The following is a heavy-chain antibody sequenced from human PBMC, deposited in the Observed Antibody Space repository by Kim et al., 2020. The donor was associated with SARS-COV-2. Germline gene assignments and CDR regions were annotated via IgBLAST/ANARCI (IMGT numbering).Heavy chain of an antibody. J-gene: IGHJ3*02. V-gene: IGHV3-33*01. Sequence: GGSLRLSCVASGFPFNTYGIHWIRQAPGAGLEWVAFIWYNGANKYYADSVKGRFTISKDNSKNTAYLEMTSLRVDDTALYYCAGDPPGGSGYPFHIWGRGTKVTVSS. CDR3: AGDPPGGSGYPFHI. CDR1: GFPFNTYG. CDR2: IWYNGANK. D-gene: IGHD3-22*01.